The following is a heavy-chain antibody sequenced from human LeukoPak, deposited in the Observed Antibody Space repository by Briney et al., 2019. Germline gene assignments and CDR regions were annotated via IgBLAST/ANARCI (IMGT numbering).Heavy chain of an antibody. CDR3: ARGPRYSRGYFQH. CDR1: GGSFSGYY. J-gene: IGHJ1*01. CDR2: INHSGST. D-gene: IGHD6-13*01. Sequence: SETLSLTCAVYGGSFSGYYWSWLRQPPGKGLEWIGEINHSGSTNYNPSLKSRVTISVDTSKNQSSLKLSSVTAADTAVYYCARGPRYSRGYFQHWGQGTLVTVSS. V-gene: IGHV4-34*01.